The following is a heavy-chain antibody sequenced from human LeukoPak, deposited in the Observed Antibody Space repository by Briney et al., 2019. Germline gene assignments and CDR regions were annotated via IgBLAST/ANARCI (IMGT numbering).Heavy chain of an antibody. V-gene: IGHV1-2*02. J-gene: IGHJ4*02. CDR1: GHTLTGYY. D-gene: IGHD3-22*01. CDR2: MNPSSGGT. Sequence: GASVKVSCKASGHTLTGYYIHWVRQTPGQGLEWMGWMNPSSGGTNFSQKFQGRVTMTRDPSISTAYMELSSLRSEDTAVYYCALYYYDSIGYSDYWGQGTLVTVSS. CDR3: ALYYYDSIGYSDY.